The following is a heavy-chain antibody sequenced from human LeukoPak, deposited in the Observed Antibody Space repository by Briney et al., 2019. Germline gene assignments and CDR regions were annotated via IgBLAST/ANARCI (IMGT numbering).Heavy chain of an antibody. D-gene: IGHD4-11*01. J-gene: IGHJ4*02. Sequence: PSETLSLTCSVSDYSISSSYYWGWIRQPPGKGLEWIGNIYHSGSTYYNPSLTGRVTISVDTSKNHFSLKLSSVTAADTAVYYCARTYTNYPNRPFDYWGQGTLVTVSS. CDR2: IYHSGST. CDR3: ARTYTNYPNRPFDY. V-gene: IGHV4-38-2*02. CDR1: DYSISSSYY.